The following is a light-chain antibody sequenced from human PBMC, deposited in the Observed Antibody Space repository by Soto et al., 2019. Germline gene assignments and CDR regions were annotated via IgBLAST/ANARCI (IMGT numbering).Light chain of an antibody. CDR1: SSGIRDYNY. J-gene: IGLJ1*01. CDR3: SSKSPDF. CDR2: EVR. Sequence: QSVLTQPASVSGSPGQSITISCTGTSSGIRDYNYVSWYQQLPGNAPKLIMYEVRNRPSGISNRFSGSKSGNTASLTISGLQAEDEADYYCSSKSPDFFGTGTKLTVL. V-gene: IGLV2-14*01.